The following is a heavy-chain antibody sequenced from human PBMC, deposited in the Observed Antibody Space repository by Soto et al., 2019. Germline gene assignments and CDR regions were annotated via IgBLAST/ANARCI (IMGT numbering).Heavy chain of an antibody. V-gene: IGHV2-5*02. CDR2: FYWDDDK. Sequence: QITLKESGPPLVKPTQTLTLTCTFSGFSLNTSGVGVGWIRQPPGKALEWLGLFYWDDDKRYRPSLRSRLTITRDTSNNQVVLTMTSMDPLDTATYYCALGSGSYSLGYWGQGTLVTVSS. CDR3: ALGSGSYSLGY. CDR1: GFSLNTSGVG. D-gene: IGHD3-10*01. J-gene: IGHJ4*02.